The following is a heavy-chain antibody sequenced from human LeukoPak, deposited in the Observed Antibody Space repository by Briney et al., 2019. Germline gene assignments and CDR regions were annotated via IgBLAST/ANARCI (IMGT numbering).Heavy chain of an antibody. CDR3: AKDRYKIAARQLDY. Sequence: LPGGSLRLSCAASGFPFSIYAMSWVRQAPGKGLEWVSGISGSGASTYYADSVNGRFTISRDNPKNTLYLQMNSLRAEDTAVYYCAKDRYKIAARQLDYWGQGTLVTVSS. J-gene: IGHJ4*02. CDR2: ISGSGAST. CDR1: GFPFSIYA. V-gene: IGHV3-23*01. D-gene: IGHD6-6*01.